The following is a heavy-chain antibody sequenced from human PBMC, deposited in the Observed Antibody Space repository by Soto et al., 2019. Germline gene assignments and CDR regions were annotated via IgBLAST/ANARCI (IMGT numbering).Heavy chain of an antibody. CDR3: AKGRGGSGSLTPRVDF. Sequence: EVQLLESGGGLVQPGGSLRLSCAASGFTFNNYAMPWVRQAPGKGLEWVSAISCGGGTTSYADSVKGRFTVSRDGSKNTLYLQMSSLRAEDTALYYCAKGRGGSGSLTPRVDFWGQGTLVTVSS. V-gene: IGHV3-23*01. CDR1: GFTFNNYA. D-gene: IGHD3-10*01. J-gene: IGHJ4*02. CDR2: ISCGGGTT.